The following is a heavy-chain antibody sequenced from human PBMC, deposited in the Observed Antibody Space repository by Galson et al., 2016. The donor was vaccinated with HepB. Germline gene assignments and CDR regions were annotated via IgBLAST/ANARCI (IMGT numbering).Heavy chain of an antibody. Sequence: SLRLSCADSTFTFSNYWMTWVRQAPGKGLEWVANIKPDGSEKYYVDSVKGRFTISRDNAKKSLYLQMNSLRAEDTAVYNCARRSCTAVACYSASYRCFDSWGQGTLVTVSS. CDR3: ARRSCTAVACYSASYRCFDS. CDR2: IKPDGSEK. D-gene: IGHD2-15*01. V-gene: IGHV3-7*01. J-gene: IGHJ4*02. CDR1: TFTFSNYW.